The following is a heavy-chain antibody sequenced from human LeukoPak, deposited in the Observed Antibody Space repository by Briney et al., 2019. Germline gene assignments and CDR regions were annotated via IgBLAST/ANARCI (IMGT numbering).Heavy chain of an antibody. D-gene: IGHD4-23*01. CDR1: GFTFSGSA. CDR2: IRSKANSYAT. CDR3: TRHDLGKAGDY. Sequence: PGGSLRLSCAASGFTFSGSAMHWVRQASGKGLEWVGRIRSKANSYATAYAASVKGRFTISGDDSKNTAYLQMNSLKTEDTAVYYCTRHDLGKAGDYWGQGTLVTVSS. V-gene: IGHV3-73*01. J-gene: IGHJ4*02.